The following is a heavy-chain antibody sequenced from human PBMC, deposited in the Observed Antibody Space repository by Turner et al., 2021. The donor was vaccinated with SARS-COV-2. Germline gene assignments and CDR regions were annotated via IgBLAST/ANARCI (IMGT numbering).Heavy chain of an antibody. Sequence: QVQLQESCPGLFPPSQTLSLTCPVPGGSIRSGGYYWRWIRQHTGKGLEWVGNIYYSGSTNDNACIKNRVNISVDTSKNQFALKRSTVTAAETAVYYCARVYYGSGIAIGAHYFDYWGQGTLVTVSS. V-gene: IGHV4-31*03. CDR3: ARVYYGSGIAIGAHYFDY. CDR1: GGSIRSGGYY. D-gene: IGHD3-10*01. CDR2: IYYSGST. J-gene: IGHJ4*02.